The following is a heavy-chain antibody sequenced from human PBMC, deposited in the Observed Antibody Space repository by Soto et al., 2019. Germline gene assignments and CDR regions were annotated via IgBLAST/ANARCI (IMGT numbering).Heavy chain of an antibody. V-gene: IGHV3-15*01. Sequence: GGSLRLSCAASGFTFSNAWMSWVRQAPGKGLEWVGRIKSKTDGGTTDYAAPVKGRFTISRDDSKNTLYLQMNSLKTEDTAVYYCTTEIVVVPAASSCAFDIWGQGTMVTVSS. CDR2: IKSKTDGGTT. CDR1: GFTFSNAW. J-gene: IGHJ3*02. D-gene: IGHD2-2*01. CDR3: TTEIVVVPAASSCAFDI.